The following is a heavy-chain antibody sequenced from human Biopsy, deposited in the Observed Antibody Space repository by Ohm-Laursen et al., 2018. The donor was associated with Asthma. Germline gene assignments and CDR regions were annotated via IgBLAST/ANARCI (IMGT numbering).Heavy chain of an antibody. Sequence: SLRLSCPASGFTFSRYGMHWVRQAPGKAMEWVAVISYDGSNKYYADSVKGRFTISRDNSKNTLYLQMNSLRDEDTAVYYCARFKRGYSYGYAGVFDYWGQGTLVTVSS. CDR2: ISYDGSNK. D-gene: IGHD5-18*01. CDR3: ARFKRGYSYGYAGVFDY. J-gene: IGHJ4*02. CDR1: GFTFSRYG. V-gene: IGHV3-33*05.